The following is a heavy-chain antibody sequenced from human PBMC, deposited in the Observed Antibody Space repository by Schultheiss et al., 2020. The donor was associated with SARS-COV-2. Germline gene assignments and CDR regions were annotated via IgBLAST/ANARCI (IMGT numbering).Heavy chain of an antibody. CDR3: AKEKGDSPNPGWFDP. V-gene: IGHV3-11*01. CDR1: GFTFSDYY. CDR2: ISSSSSTI. D-gene: IGHD2-21*02. Sequence: GGSLRLSCAASGFTFSDYYMSWIRQAPGKGLEWVSYISSSSSTIYYADSVKGRFTISRDNAKNSLYLQMNSLRAEDTAVYYCAKEKGDSPNPGWFDPWGQGTLVTVSS. J-gene: IGHJ5*02.